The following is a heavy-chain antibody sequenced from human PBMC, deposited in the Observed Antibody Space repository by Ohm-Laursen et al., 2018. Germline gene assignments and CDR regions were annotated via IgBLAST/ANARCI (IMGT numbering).Heavy chain of an antibody. CDR2: ISTSSSTI. J-gene: IGHJ4*02. CDR1: GFTFSDYY. Sequence: SLRLSCAASGFTFSDYYMSWIRQAPEKGLEWLSDISTSSSTIYYADSVKGRFTISRDNAKNSLYLQMNSLRAEDTAMYYCARVDLYGTGWYYFDYWGQGILVTVSS. V-gene: IGHV3-11*01. CDR3: ARVDLYGTGWYYFDY. D-gene: IGHD6-19*01.